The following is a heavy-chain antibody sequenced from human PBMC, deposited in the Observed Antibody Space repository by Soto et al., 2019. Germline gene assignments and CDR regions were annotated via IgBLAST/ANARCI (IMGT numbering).Heavy chain of an antibody. V-gene: IGHV3-30*18. Sequence: QVQLVESGGGVVQPGRSLRLSCAASGFTFSSYGMHWVRQAPGKGLERVAVISYDGSNTYYADSVKGRFAISRDNSKNTLYLQMNSLRAEDTAVYYCAKEGGGDRTGFLGYWGHGTLVTVSS. J-gene: IGHJ4*01. D-gene: IGHD3-16*01. CDR2: ISYDGSNT. CDR3: AKEGGGDRTGFLGY. CDR1: GFTFSSYG.